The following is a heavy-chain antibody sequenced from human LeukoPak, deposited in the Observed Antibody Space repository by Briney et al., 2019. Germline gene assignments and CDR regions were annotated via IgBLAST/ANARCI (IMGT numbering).Heavy chain of an antibody. CDR1: GFTFSTYA. J-gene: IGHJ4*02. CDR2: ISCNGCDT. Sequence: GGSLRLSCAASGFTFSTYAMSWVRQAPGKGLEWVSTISCNGCDTYYADSVKGRFTIYRDNSKNTLYLQMNSLRVEDTAVYYCAKCDGSGSYDDYWGQGTLVTVSS. V-gene: IGHV3-23*01. CDR3: AKCDGSGSYDDY. D-gene: IGHD3-10*01.